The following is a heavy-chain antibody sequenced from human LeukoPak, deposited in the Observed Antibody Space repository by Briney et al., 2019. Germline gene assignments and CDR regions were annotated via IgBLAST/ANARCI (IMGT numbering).Heavy chain of an antibody. D-gene: IGHD6-13*01. Sequence: PGGSLRLSCAVYGFTFTDYWMNWVRQAPGKGLEWVASIWQDGGEKYYVDSVKGRFTISRDNAKNSLYLQMSSLRAEDTAVYYCARDGTAPGLYFDLWGQGTLVAVSS. CDR3: ARDGTAPGLYFDL. CDR2: IWQDGGEK. V-gene: IGHV3-7*01. J-gene: IGHJ4*01. CDR1: GFTFTDYW.